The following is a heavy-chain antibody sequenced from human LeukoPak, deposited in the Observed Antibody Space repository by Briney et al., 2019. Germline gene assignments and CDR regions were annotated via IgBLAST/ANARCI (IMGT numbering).Heavy chain of an antibody. CDR3: ARSSGDFWSGYYLLDY. CDR1: GFTFSDCA. V-gene: IGHV3-30-3*01. D-gene: IGHD3-3*01. CDR2: ISYDGSNK. Sequence: GGSLRLSCTASGFTFSDCAMHWVRQAPGKGLEWVALISYDGSNKYYADSVKGRFTISRDNSKNTLYLQMNSLGGEDTAVYYCARSSGDFWSGYYLLDYWGQGTLVTVSS. J-gene: IGHJ4*02.